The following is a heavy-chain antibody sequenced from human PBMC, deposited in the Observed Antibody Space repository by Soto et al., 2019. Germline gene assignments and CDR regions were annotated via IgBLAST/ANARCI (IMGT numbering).Heavy chain of an antibody. V-gene: IGHV4-34*01. Sequence: SETLSLTCAVYGGSFSGYYWSWIRQPPGKGLEWIGEINHSGSTNYNPSLKSRVTISVDTSKNQFSLKLSSVTAADTAVYYCARGRWVLDYWGQGTLVTVSS. CDR1: GGSFSGYY. CDR3: ARGRWVLDY. J-gene: IGHJ4*02. CDR2: INHSGST.